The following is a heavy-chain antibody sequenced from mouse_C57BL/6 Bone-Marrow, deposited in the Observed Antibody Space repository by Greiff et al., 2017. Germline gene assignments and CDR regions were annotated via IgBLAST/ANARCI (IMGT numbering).Heavy chain of an antibody. CDR2: IHPNSGST. Sequence: VKLQHPGAELVKPGASVKLSCKASGYTFTSYWMHWVKQRPGQGLEWIGMIHPNSGSTNYNEKFKSKATLTVDKSSSTAYMQLSSLTSEDSAVYYCARGREDCDDYWGQGTTLTVSS. J-gene: IGHJ2*01. V-gene: IGHV1-64*01. CDR1: GYTFTSYW. CDR3: ARGREDCDDY.